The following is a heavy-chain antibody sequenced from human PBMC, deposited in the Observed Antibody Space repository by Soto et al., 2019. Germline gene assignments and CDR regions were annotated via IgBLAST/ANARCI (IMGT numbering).Heavy chain of an antibody. V-gene: IGHV3-30-3*01. CDR3: AGGKWLQSLQMDFQH. CDR1: GFTFSSYA. Sequence: GGSLRLSCAASGFTFSSYAMHWVRQAPGKGLEWVAVISYDGSNKYYADSVKGRFTISRDNSKNTLYLQMNSLRAEDTAVYYCAGGKWLQSLQMDFQHWGQGTLVTVSS. J-gene: IGHJ1*01. D-gene: IGHD5-12*01. CDR2: ISYDGSNK.